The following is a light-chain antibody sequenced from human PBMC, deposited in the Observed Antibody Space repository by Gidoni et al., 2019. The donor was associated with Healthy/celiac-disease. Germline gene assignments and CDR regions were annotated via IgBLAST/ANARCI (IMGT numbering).Light chain of an antibody. CDR3: QQYYSYPYT. CDR2: AAS. J-gene: IGKJ2*01. Sequence: AIRITQSPSSLSASTGDRVTITFRANQGISSYLAWYQQKPGKAPKLLIDAASTLQSGVPSRFSGSVSGTDFTLTISCLQSEDFATYYCQQYYSYPYTFGQGTKLEIK. V-gene: IGKV1-8*01. CDR1: QGISSY.